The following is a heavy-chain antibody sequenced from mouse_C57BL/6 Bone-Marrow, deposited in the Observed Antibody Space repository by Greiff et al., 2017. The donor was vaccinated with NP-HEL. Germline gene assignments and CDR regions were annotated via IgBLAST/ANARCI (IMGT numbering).Heavy chain of an antibody. V-gene: IGHV3-6*01. CDR3: AGGGGYDGLAMDY. CDR1: GYSITSGYY. J-gene: IGHJ4*01. Sequence: EVKLEESGPGLVKPSQSLPLTCSVTGYSITSGYYWNWLRQFPGNKLEWMGYISYDGSNNYNPPLKNRISITRDPSKNPFFLKLNSVATEDPATCYCAGGGGYDGLAMDYWGQGTSVTVSS. CDR2: ISYDGSN. D-gene: IGHD2-2*01.